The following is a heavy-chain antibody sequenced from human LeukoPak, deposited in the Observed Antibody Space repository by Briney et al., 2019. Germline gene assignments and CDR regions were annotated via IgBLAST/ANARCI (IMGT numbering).Heavy chain of an antibody. V-gene: IGHV3-30*03. D-gene: IGHD3-22*01. Sequence: GGSLRLSCAASGFTFSSYGMHWVRQAPGKGLEWVAVISRDGSNEYYAESVKGRFTISRDNSKNTLYLQMNSLRTEDTAVYYCFAGYYDSSGSYFDYWGQGTLVTVSS. CDR2: ISRDGSNE. CDR3: FAGYYDSSGSYFDY. J-gene: IGHJ4*02. CDR1: GFTFSSYG.